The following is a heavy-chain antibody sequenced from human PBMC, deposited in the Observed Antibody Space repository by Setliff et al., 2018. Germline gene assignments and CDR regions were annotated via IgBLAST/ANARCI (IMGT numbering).Heavy chain of an antibody. Sequence: PSETLSLTCTVSGGSLSSYYWSWIRQPPGKGLEWIGHIYYSGTTNYNASLKNRVSISVDTSKNHFSLKLNSVTAADTAVYYCARVGSSSWYWGGFDIWGQGTMVTVS. D-gene: IGHD6-13*01. CDR2: IYYSGTT. V-gene: IGHV4-59*01. CDR1: GGSLSSYY. CDR3: ARVGSSSWYWGGFDI. J-gene: IGHJ3*02.